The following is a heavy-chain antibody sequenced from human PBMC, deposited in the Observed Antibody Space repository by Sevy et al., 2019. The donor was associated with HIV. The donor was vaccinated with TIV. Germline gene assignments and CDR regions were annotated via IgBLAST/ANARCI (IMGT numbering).Heavy chain of an antibody. Sequence: GGSLRLSCVASGFTFSSYGMHWVRQAPGKGLEWVAVISYDGSNKYYADSVKGRFTISRDNSKNTLYLQMNSLRAEDTAVYYCAKDQDCSSTSCYSFTYYYYYGMDVWGQGTTVTVSS. CDR2: ISYDGSNK. CDR1: GFTFSSYG. J-gene: IGHJ6*02. D-gene: IGHD2-2*01. CDR3: AKDQDCSSTSCYSFTYYYYYGMDV. V-gene: IGHV3-30*18.